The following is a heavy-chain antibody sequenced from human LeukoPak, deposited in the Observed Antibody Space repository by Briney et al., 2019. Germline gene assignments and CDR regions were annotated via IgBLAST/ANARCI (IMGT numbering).Heavy chain of an antibody. CDR1: GLTLRSFG. J-gene: IGHJ4*03. Sequence: RGSLRHSRAASGLTLRSFGKHWVRQAAGKGLEWVTFISYDGSDKHYADSVKGRFTISRDTSKNTLYLQMNSLRVEDTAVYFCVKGLGYLFETRGHGTLVTVSS. CDR3: VKGLGYLFET. CDR2: ISYDGSDK. V-gene: IGHV3-30*18. D-gene: IGHD3-16*01.